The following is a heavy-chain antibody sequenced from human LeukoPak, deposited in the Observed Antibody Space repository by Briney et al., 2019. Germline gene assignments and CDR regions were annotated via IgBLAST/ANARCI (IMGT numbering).Heavy chain of an antibody. CDR2: VYYTGST. CDR3: ASGGPRGARKVPYFDY. J-gene: IGHJ4*02. D-gene: IGHD1-26*01. CDR1: GGSISSANHY. V-gene: IGHV4-39*07. Sequence: PSETLSLTCTVSGGSISSANHYWGWIRQPPGKGLEWIGGVYYTGSTYYKSSLKSRVTISVDTSKNQFSLKLSSVTAADTAVYYCASGGPRGARKVPYFDYWGQGTLVTVSS.